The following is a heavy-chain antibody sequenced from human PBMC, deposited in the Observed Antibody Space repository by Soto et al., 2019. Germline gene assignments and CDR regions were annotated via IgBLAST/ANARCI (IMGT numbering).Heavy chain of an antibody. CDR2: ISYDGSNK. CDR3: AKDVTMVRGAFDY. Sequence: QVQLVESGGGVVQPGRSLRLSCAASGFTFSSYGMHWVRQAPGKGLEWVAVISYDGSNKYYADSVKGRFTISRDNSKNTLYLQMNSLRAEDTAVYYCAKDVTMVRGAFDYWGQGTLVTVSS. V-gene: IGHV3-30*18. CDR1: GFTFSSYG. J-gene: IGHJ4*02. D-gene: IGHD3-10*01.